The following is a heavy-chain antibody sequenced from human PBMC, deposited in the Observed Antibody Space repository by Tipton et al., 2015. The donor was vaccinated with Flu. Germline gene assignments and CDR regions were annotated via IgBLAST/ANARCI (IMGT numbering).Heavy chain of an antibody. CDR2: ISGTSANI. D-gene: IGHD6-19*01. CDR3: AKVIPEIVAGLDY. J-gene: IGHJ4*02. Sequence: AVSGFAFNSYWVLWVRQAPGKGLEWVSYISGTSANIHYADSVKGRLTVSRDNSKNTLYLHMNSLRAEDTAIYYCAKVIPEIVAGLDYWGQGTLVTVSS. CDR1: GFAFNSYW. V-gene: IGHV3-48*01.